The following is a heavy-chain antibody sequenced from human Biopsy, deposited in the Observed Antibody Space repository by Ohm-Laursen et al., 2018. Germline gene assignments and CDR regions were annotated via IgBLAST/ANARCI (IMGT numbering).Heavy chain of an antibody. J-gene: IGHJ4*02. Sequence: SVKVSCKASGYTFTSYHVHWVRQAPGQGLEWMGWINAKTGDTNYAQKFQGRLIMTRGTSTSSIYMELSSLRSEDTAIYFCARAVAGTGGVFDSWGQGTLVTVSS. D-gene: IGHD6-19*01. CDR1: GYTFTSYH. V-gene: IGHV1-2*02. CDR2: INAKTGDT. CDR3: ARAVAGTGGVFDS.